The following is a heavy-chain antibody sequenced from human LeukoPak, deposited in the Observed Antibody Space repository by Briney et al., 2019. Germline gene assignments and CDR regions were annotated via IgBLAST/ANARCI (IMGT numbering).Heavy chain of an antibody. J-gene: IGHJ5*02. Sequence: GESLKISCKVSGSSFPSYWITWVRQEPGKGLEWMGRIAPSDSYTNYNPSFEGHVTMSVEKSITTVYLQWSSLKASDTAMYYCVRQPPGVYDTTQNWFDPWGQGTLVTVSS. CDR3: VRQPPGVYDTTQNWFDP. CDR1: GSSFPSYW. V-gene: IGHV5-10-1*01. D-gene: IGHD3-22*01. CDR2: IAPSDSYT.